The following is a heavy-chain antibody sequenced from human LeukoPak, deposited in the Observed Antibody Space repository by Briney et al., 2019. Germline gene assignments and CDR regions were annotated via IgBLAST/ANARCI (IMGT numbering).Heavy chain of an antibody. CDR1: GGSISSSSYY. D-gene: IGHD6-13*01. Sequence: PSETLSLTCTVSGGSISSSSYYWVWIRQPPGKWLEWIGSIYYSGSTYYNPSLKSRVTISVDTSKNQFSLKLSSVTAADTAVYYCATTTAPGGHDYWGQGTLVTVSS. J-gene: IGHJ4*02. V-gene: IGHV4-39*01. CDR2: IYYSGST. CDR3: ATTTAPGGHDY.